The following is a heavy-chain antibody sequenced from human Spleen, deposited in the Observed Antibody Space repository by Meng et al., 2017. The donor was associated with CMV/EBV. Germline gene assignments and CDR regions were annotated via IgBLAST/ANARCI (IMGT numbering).Heavy chain of an antibody. D-gene: IGHD4-11*01. V-gene: IGHV5-51*01. CDR3: ARQRDSNYDFDS. J-gene: IGHJ4*02. CDR1: GYSFATYW. CDR2: IYPGDSDT. Sequence: SCKSSGYSFATYWIGWVRQMPGKGLEWMGVIYPGDSDTRYRPSFEGQVTISADRSISTAYLQWTSLTASDTAMYYCARQRDSNYDFDSWGQGTLVTVSS.